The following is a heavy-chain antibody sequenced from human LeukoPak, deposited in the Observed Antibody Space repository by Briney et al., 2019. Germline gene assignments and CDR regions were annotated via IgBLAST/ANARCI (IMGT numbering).Heavy chain of an antibody. CDR1: GFTFRSFW. J-gene: IGHJ6*03. D-gene: IGHD6-6*01. Sequence: GGSLRLSCAASGFTFRSFWMSWVRQPPGKGLEWVANIKQDGSEKYYVDSVKGRFTISRDNAKNSLYLQMNSLRAEDTAVYYCARASIAAPPRYYYYMDVWGKGTTVTVSS. CDR3: ARASIAAPPRYYYYMDV. V-gene: IGHV3-7*04. CDR2: IKQDGSEK.